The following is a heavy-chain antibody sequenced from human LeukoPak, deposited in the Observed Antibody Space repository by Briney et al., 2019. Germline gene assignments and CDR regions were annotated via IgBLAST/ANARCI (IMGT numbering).Heavy chain of an antibody. CDR1: GYTFTSYG. CDR2: ISAYNGNT. J-gene: IGHJ3*02. D-gene: IGHD3-10*01. Sequence: ASVKVSCKASGYTFTSYGISWVRQAPGQGLEWMGWISAYNGNTNYAQKLQGRVTMTTDTSTSTAYTELRSLRSDDTAVYYCARGRSFYGSGRSAFGIWGQGTMVTVSS. V-gene: IGHV1-18*01. CDR3: ARGRSFYGSGRSAFGI.